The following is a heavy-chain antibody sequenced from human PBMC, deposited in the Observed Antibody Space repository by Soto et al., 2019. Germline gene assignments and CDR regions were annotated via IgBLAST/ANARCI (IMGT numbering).Heavy chain of an antibody. Sequence: GSLRLSCAASGFTFSSHAMTCVRQAPGKGLEWVSAISGSGGSTYYADSVKGRFTISRDNSKNTLYLQMNSLRAEDTAGYYWGKDAKGALATKFDYRGEGTLVTV. J-gene: IGHJ4*02. CDR2: ISGSGGST. CDR1: GFTFSSHA. D-gene: IGHD1-26*01. V-gene: IGHV3-23*01. CDR3: GKDAKGALATKFDY.